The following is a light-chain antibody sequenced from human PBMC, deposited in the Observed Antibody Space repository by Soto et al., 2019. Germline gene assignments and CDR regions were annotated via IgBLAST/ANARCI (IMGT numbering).Light chain of an antibody. CDR3: QQRSDWPPIT. CDR1: QSVSSSH. Sequence: PGERVTLSYRASQSVSSSHLTWYQQKPGQAPRLLIYGASTRATGIPARFSGSGSGTDFTLTISSLESEDFAVYYCQQRSDWPPITFGQGTRLEIK. V-gene: IGKV3-11*01. CDR2: GAS. J-gene: IGKJ5*01.